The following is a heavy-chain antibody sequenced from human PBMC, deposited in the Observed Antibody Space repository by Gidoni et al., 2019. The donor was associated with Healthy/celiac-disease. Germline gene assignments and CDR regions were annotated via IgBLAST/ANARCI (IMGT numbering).Heavy chain of an antibody. Sequence: QVQLQQWGAGLLKPSETLSLTSAVYGGSFSGYYWSWIRQPPGKGLEWIGEINHSGSTNYNPSLKSRVTISVDTSKNQFSLKLSSVTAADTAVYYCARSLGGSDAFDIWGQGTMVTVSS. V-gene: IGHV4-34*01. CDR3: ARSLGGSDAFDI. CDR1: GGSFSGYY. J-gene: IGHJ3*02. CDR2: INHSGST. D-gene: IGHD3-16*01.